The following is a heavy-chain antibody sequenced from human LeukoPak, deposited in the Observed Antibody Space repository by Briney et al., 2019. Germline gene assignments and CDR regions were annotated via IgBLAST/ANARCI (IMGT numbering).Heavy chain of an antibody. V-gene: IGHV3-7*01. D-gene: IGHD5-18*01. CDR3: AREEGGAMVLFDY. CDR1: GFTFGSYW. J-gene: IGHJ4*02. Sequence: GGSLRLSCAASGFTFGSYWMSWVRQAPGKGLEWVANIKQDGSEKYYVDSVKGRFTISRDNAKNSLYLQMNSLRAEDTAVYYCAREEGGAMVLFDYWGQGTLVTVSS. CDR2: IKQDGSEK.